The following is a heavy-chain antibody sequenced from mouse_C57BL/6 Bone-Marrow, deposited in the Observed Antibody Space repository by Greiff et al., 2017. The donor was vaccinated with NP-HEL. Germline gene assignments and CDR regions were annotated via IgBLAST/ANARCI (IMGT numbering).Heavy chain of an antibody. D-gene: IGHD2-2*01. CDR1: GFTFSSYA. CDR2: ISSGGDYI. Sequence: EVKLMESGEGLVKPGGSLTLSCAASGFTFSSYAMSWVRQTPEKRLEWVAYISSGGDYIYYADTVQGRFTISRDNARNTRYRQRSSLKSEDTAMYYCTRGLRPYYYAMDYWGQGTSVTVSS. V-gene: IGHV5-9-1*02. J-gene: IGHJ4*01. CDR3: TRGLRPYYYAMDY.